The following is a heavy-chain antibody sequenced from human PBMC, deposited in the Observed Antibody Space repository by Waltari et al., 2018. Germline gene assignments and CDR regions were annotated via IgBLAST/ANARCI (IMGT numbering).Heavy chain of an antibody. CDR1: GFTFSSYA. CDR3: ARVRAMIVVQGLDADAFDI. D-gene: IGHD3-22*01. CDR2: ISYEGSNK. V-gene: IGHV3-30-3*01. J-gene: IGHJ3*02. Sequence: QVQLVESGGGVVQPGRSLRLSCAASGFTFSSYAMHWVRQAPGKGLEWVAVISYEGSNKNYADSVKGRFTISRDNSKNTLYLQMNSLRAEDTAVYYCARVRAMIVVQGLDADAFDIWGQGTMVTVSS.